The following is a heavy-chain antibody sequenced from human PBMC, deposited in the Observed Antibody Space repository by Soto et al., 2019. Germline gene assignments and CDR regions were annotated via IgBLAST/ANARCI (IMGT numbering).Heavy chain of an antibody. J-gene: IGHJ4*02. D-gene: IGHD6-19*01. CDR1: GFSFSDYA. V-gene: IGHV3-23*01. CDR2: ISATGGST. CDR3: AKASSAWYDSKSYYFDD. Sequence: EVPLLDSGGGLVQPGGSLRLSCAASGFSFSDYAMNWVRQAPGKGMEWVSEISATGGSTFYADFVKGRFTISRDNSKNTLYLPLTSLRDEDTARYYCAKASSAWYDSKSYYFDDWGPGTLVTVSS.